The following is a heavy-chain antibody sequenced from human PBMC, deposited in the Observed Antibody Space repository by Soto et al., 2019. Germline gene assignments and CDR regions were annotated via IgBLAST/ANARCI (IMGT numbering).Heavy chain of an antibody. CDR2: IYYSGST. D-gene: IGHD6-13*01. V-gene: IGHV4-31*03. J-gene: IGHJ4*02. CDR1: GGSISSGGYY. CDR3: ARGRSSSSWYFDY. Sequence: SETLSLTCTVSGGSISSGGYYWSWIRQHPGKGLEWIGYIYYSGSTYYNPSLKSRVTISVDTSKNQFSLKLSSVTAADTAVYYCARGRSSSSWYFDYWGQGTLVTVSS.